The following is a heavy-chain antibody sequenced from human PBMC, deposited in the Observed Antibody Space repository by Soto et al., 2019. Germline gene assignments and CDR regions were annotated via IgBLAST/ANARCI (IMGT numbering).Heavy chain of an antibody. J-gene: IGHJ3*02. V-gene: IGHV3-33*01. Sequence: PGGSLRLSCAASGFTFSTYGMHWVRQAPGKGLEWVAVIWYDGSKKDYADSVKGRFTVSRDNSKNTLYLEMNSLRAEDTAVYYCARCFLRITNAFDIWGQGTMVTVSS. D-gene: IGHD3-16*01. CDR3: ARCFLRITNAFDI. CDR2: IWYDGSKK. CDR1: GFTFSTYG.